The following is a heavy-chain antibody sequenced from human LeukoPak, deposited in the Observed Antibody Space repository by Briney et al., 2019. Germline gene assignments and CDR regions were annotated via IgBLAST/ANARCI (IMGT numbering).Heavy chain of an antibody. CDR3: ARVGSLEWYWYFDL. CDR1: GFTFSDYY. V-gene: IGHV3-11*04. CDR2: ISSSGSTI. D-gene: IGHD3-3*01. J-gene: IGHJ2*01. Sequence: GGSLRLSCAASGFTFSDYYMSWIRQAPGKGLEWVSYISSSGSTIYYADSVKGRFTISRDNAKNSLYLQMSSLRAEDTAVYYGARVGSLEWYWYFDLWGRGTLVTVSS.